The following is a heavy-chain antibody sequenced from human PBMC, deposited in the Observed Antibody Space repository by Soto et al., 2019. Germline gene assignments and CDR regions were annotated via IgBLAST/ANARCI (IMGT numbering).Heavy chain of an antibody. Sequence: GESLKISCKGSGYSFTSYWIGWVRQMPGKGLEWMGIIYPGDSDTRYSPSFQGQVTISADKSISTAYLRWSSLKASDTAMYYCARQNTYGSFYYYAMDVWGQGTTVTVSS. CDR1: GYSFTSYW. CDR3: ARQNTYGSFYYYAMDV. J-gene: IGHJ6*02. CDR2: IYPGDSDT. D-gene: IGHD5-18*01. V-gene: IGHV5-51*01.